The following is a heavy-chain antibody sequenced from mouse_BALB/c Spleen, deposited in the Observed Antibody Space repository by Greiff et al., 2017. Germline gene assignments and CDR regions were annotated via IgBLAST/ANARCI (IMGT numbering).Heavy chain of an antibody. Sequence: VMLVESGPDLVAPSQSLSITCTVSGFSLTSYGVHWVRQPPGKGLEWLVVIWSDGSTTYNSALKSRLSISKDNSKSQVFLKMNSLQTDDTAMYYCARSLLRSYAMDYWGQGTSVTVSS. D-gene: IGHD1-2*01. CDR2: IWSDGST. V-gene: IGHV2-6-2*01. CDR1: GFSLTSYG. J-gene: IGHJ4*01. CDR3: ARSLLRSYAMDY.